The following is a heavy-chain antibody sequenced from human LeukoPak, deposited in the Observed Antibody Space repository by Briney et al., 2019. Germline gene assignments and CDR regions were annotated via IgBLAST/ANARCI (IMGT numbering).Heavy chain of an antibody. V-gene: IGHV1-18*01. J-gene: IGHJ4*02. CDR2: ISAYNGNT. CDR1: GYTFTSYG. CDR3: ARKDYGDFRYDY. Sequence: ASVTVSFKASGYTFTSYGISWVRQAPGQGLEWMGWISAYNGNTNYAQRLQGRVTMTTDTSTSTAYMELRSLRSDDTAVYYCARKDYGDFRYDYWGQGTLVTVSS. D-gene: IGHD4-17*01.